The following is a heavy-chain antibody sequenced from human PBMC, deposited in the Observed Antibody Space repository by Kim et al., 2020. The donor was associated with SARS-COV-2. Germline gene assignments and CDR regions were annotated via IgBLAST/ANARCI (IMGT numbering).Heavy chain of an antibody. V-gene: IGHV3-30*02. CDR1: GFTFRYYT. CDR3: AKELELRFGELGYYAMDV. Sequence: GGSLRLSCAASGFTFRYYTMHWVRQAPGKGLEWVASIKYDGSNKYYGDSVKGRFTISRDNSNDKLYLEMNSLRAEDAAVYYCAKELELRFGELGYYAMDVWGQGPTVAVSS. J-gene: IGHJ6*02. D-gene: IGHD3-10*01. CDR2: IKYDGSNK.